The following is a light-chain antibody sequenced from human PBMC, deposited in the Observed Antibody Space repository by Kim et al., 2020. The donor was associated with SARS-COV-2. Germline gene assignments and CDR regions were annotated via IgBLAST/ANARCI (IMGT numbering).Light chain of an antibody. Sequence: TVTLTCGSSTGAVTSGHYPYWFQQKPGQAPRTLIYHATNKHPWTPARFSGSLLGDKAALTLSGAQPEDEAYYYCLLYYSGSWLFGGGTQLTVL. V-gene: IGLV7-46*01. CDR1: TGAVTSGHY. CDR3: LLYYSGSWL. J-gene: IGLJ3*02. CDR2: HAT.